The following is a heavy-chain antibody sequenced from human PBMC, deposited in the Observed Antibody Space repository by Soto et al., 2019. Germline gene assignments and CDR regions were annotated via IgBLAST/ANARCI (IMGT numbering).Heavy chain of an antibody. J-gene: IGHJ6*02. CDR1: GFTFTSYA. V-gene: IGHV3-23*01. D-gene: IGHD2-15*01. CDR2: ISGSGGST. CDR3: ARVHCTGGSCFASYYYYYPMNV. Sequence: PGGSLRLSCAASGFTFTSYAMIWVRQAPGKGLEWVSAISGSGGSTYYADSVKGRFTISRDNSKNTVYLQMNSRRAEDTAVYYFARVHCTGGSCFASYYYYYPMNVWGQATTVTVSS.